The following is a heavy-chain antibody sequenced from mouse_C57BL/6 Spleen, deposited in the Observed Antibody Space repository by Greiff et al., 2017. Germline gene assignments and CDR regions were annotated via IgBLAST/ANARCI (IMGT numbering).Heavy chain of an antibody. D-gene: IGHD1-1*01. J-gene: IGHJ2*01. Sequence: EVHLVESGGGLVQPGGSLSLSCAASGFTFTDYYMSWVRQPPGKALEWLGFIRNKANGYTTEYSASVKGRFTISSDNSQSILYLQMNALRAEDSATYFCARYKTGSSYPDYWGQGTTLTVSS. V-gene: IGHV7-3*01. CDR1: GFTFTDYY. CDR2: IRNKANGYTT. CDR3: ARYKTGSSYPDY.